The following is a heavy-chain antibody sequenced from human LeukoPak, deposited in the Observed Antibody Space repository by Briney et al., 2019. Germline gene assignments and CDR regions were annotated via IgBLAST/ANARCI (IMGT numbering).Heavy chain of an antibody. J-gene: IGHJ6*03. CDR2: IYHSGST. V-gene: IGHV4-38-2*02. CDR1: GYSISSGYY. Sequence: SETLSLTCTVSGYSISSGYYWGWIRQPPGKGLEWIGSIYHSGSTYYNPSLKSRVTISVDTSKNQFSLKLMSVTAADTAVYYCARGRDYDTTTYWGDYYMDVWGKGTTVTVSS. CDR3: ARGRDYDTTTYWGDYYMDV. D-gene: IGHD3-9*01.